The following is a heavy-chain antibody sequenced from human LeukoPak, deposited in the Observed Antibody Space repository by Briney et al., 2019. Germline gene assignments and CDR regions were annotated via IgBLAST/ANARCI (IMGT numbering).Heavy chain of an antibody. D-gene: IGHD3-22*01. CDR2: IYSGGST. V-gene: IGHV3-66*02. Sequence: GGSLRLSCAASRFTVSINYMTWVRQAPGKGLEWVSVIYSGGSTYYADSVKGRFTIPRDNSKNTLYLQMNSLRAEDTAVYYCAPYYYDSSGYWHYFDYWGQGTLVTVSS. CDR1: RFTVSINY. J-gene: IGHJ4*02. CDR3: APYYYDSSGYWHYFDY.